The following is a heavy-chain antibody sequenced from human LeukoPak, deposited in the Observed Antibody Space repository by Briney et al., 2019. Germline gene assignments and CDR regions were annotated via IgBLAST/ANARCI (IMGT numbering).Heavy chain of an antibody. CDR2: IYYSGST. J-gene: IGHJ4*02. D-gene: IGHD1-26*01. CDR3: ARLNYYGFDY. V-gene: IGHV4-39*01. CDR1: GGSISSTSSY. Sequence: PSETLSLTCTVSGGSISSTSSYWGWIRQPPGTGMEWIATIYYSGSTYYNASLKSRITIAVDTSKSQFSLKLSSVTAADTAVYYCARLNYYGFDYWGQGTLVTVSS.